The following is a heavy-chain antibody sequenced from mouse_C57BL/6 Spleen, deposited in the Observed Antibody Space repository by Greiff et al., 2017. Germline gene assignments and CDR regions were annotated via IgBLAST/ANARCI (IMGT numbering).Heavy chain of an antibody. V-gene: IGHV1-54*01. J-gene: IGHJ4*01. Sequence: QVQLQQSGAELVRPGTSVKVSCKASGYAFTNYLIEWVKQRPGQGLEWIGVINPGSGGTNYNEKFKGKAKLTADKSSSTAYMQLSSLTSEDSAVYFCARGGIYYGNAGHYYAMGCWGQGTSVTVAS. CDR3: ARGGIYYGNAGHYYAMGC. CDR2: INPGSGGT. D-gene: IGHD2-1*01. CDR1: GYAFTNYL.